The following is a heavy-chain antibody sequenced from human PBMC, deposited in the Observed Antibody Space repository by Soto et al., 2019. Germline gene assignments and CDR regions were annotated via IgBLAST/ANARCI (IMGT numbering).Heavy chain of an antibody. CDR2: IYYSGST. J-gene: IGHJ4*02. V-gene: IGHV4-39*01. CDR3: ARRGLGNFFDY. D-gene: IGHD6-19*01. CDR1: GGSINSNTYS. Sequence: SETLSLTCTVSGGSINSNTYSWAWIRQPPEKGLDWIGTIYYSGSTYYNPSLKSRVTISVDTSKNEFSLKLSSVTAAGTAVFYCARRGLGNFFDYWGQGALVTVSS.